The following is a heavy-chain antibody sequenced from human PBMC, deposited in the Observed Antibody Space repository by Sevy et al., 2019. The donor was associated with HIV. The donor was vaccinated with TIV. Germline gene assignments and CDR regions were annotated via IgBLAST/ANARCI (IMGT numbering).Heavy chain of an antibody. Sequence: GGSLRLSCAASGFTFSSYWMSWVRQAPGKGLEWVANIKQDGSEKYYVDSVKGRFTISRDNAKNSLYLQMNSLRAEDTAVYYCARGSYYDFWSLDGEIDYWGQGALVTVSS. CDR3: ARGSYYDFWSLDGEIDY. V-gene: IGHV3-7*01. D-gene: IGHD3-3*01. CDR2: IKQDGSEK. CDR1: GFTFSSYW. J-gene: IGHJ4*02.